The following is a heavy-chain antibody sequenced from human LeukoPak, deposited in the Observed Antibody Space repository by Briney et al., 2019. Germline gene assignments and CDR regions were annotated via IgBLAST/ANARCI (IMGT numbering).Heavy chain of an antibody. CDR3: ARAAETAYCSGWYAFQH. D-gene: IGHD6-19*01. CDR2: INPKSGDT. Sequence: ASVKVCCTASGFSLTGYYMHWVRQAPGQGLEWVGWINPKSGDTKYAQNFQGRVTMTRDTSVSTAYVELSSLRSDDRAVYYCARAAETAYCSGWYAFQHWGQGTLVTVSS. V-gene: IGHV1-2*02. J-gene: IGHJ1*01. CDR1: GFSLTGYY.